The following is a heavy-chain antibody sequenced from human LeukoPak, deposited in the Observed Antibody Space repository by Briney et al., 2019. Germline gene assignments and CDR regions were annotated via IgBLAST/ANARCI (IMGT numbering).Heavy chain of an antibody. J-gene: IGHJ3*02. CDR2: ISAYNGNT. CDR3: ARDRRVYYDSTSVDI. Sequence: ASVTVSCKASGYTFTSYGISWVRQAPGQGLEWMGWISAYNGNTNYAQKLQGRVTMTADTSTSTAYMELRSLRSDDTAVYYCARDRRVYYDSTSVDIWGQGTMVTVSS. D-gene: IGHD3-22*01. V-gene: IGHV1-18*01. CDR1: GYTFTSYG.